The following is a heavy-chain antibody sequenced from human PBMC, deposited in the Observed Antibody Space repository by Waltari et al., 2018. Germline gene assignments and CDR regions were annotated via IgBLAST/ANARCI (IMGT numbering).Heavy chain of an antibody. CDR1: GGTFINYT. CDR3: ASGRECGGDCYSGFDY. D-gene: IGHD2-21*02. J-gene: IGHJ4*02. Sequence: HVHLMQSGAEVKKPGSSVKVSCMASGGTFINYTFSWVRQAPGHGLEWMGGIIPLFGTPNYAQKFHGRVTIIADESTSTAYMELSSLRSDDTAVYYCASGRECGGDCYSGFDYWGQGTLVTVSS. CDR2: IIPLFGTP. V-gene: IGHV1-69*01.